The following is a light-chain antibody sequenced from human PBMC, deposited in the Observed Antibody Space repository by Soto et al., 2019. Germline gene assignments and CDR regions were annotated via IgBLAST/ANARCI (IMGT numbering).Light chain of an antibody. CDR1: SSDIGAYHY. Sequence: QSVLTQAASVSGSPGQSITISCTGTSSDIGAYHYVSWYQQRPGKAPKVLIDAVNNRPSVISDRFSGSKSGNTASLTISGLQAEDEADYYCNSYTNSDTVIFGGGTKLTVL. V-gene: IGLV2-14*01. J-gene: IGLJ2*01. CDR2: AVN. CDR3: NSYTNSDTVI.